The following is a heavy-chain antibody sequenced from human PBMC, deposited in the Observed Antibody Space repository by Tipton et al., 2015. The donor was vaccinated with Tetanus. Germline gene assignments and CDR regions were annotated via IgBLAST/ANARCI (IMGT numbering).Heavy chain of an antibody. J-gene: IGHJ4*02. D-gene: IGHD3-9*01. CDR1: GGSINNYY. V-gene: IGHV4-59*08. CDR3: ARHAGAGATIWGTDY. Sequence: TLSLICTVSGGSINNYYWSWIRQPPGKGLEWIGYISYSGSTNSNPSLKSRVTISVDASKNQFSLELTSVTAADTAVYYCARHAGAGATIWGTDYWGQGALVTVSS. CDR2: ISYSGST.